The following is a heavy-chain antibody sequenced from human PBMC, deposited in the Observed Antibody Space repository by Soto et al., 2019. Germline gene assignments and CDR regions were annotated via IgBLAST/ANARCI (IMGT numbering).Heavy chain of an antibody. D-gene: IGHD2-21*02. CDR3: AKEGRCNVIDCRYHFDV. CDR1: GFIFSSHG. V-gene: IGHV3-30*18. J-gene: IGHJ4*02. Sequence: QVQLVESGGGVVQPGRSLRLSCAASGFIFSSHGMHWVRQAPGKGLEWVAVTSTDGSIEYYADSVRDRFTVSRDNSKDTLFLQMNSLRSEDTAMYYCAKEGRCNVIDCRYHFDVWGQGTLVTVSS. CDR2: TSTDGSIE.